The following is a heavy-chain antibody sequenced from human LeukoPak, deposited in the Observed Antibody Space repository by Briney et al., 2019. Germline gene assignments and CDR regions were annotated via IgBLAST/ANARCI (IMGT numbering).Heavy chain of an antibody. D-gene: IGHD1-26*01. J-gene: IGHJ3*02. CDR1: GYSFTNYW. Sequence: GESLKISCKGSGYSFTNYWIGWVRQMPGKGLEWMGIIYPGDSDTRYSPSFRGQVTISADKSISTAYMQWSSLKASDTAMYYCARNVIVGATKSAFDIWGQGTMVTVSS. V-gene: IGHV5-51*01. CDR3: ARNVIVGATKSAFDI. CDR2: IYPGDSDT.